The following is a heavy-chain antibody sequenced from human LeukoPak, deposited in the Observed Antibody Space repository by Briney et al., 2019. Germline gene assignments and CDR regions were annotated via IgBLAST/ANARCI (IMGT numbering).Heavy chain of an antibody. J-gene: IGHJ4*02. V-gene: IGHV3-74*01. CDR2: INSDGSST. CDR3: ARDGGWYCSSTSCQGLDY. D-gene: IGHD2-2*01. CDR1: GFTFSSYW. Sequence: PGGSLRLSCAASGFTFSSYWMHWVRQAPGKGLVWVSRINSDGSSTSYADSVKGRFTISRDNAKNTLYLQMNSLRAEDTAVYYCARDGGWYCSSTSCQGLDYWGQGTLVTVSS.